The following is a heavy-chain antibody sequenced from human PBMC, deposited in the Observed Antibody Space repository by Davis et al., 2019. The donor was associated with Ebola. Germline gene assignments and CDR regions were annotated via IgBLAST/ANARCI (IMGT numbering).Heavy chain of an antibody. Sequence: GGSLRLSCAASGFTFRSYGMHWVRQAPGKGLEWVAVISYDGSNKYYADSVKGRFTISRDNSKNTLYLQMNSLRAEDTAVYYCARVRPTGDPDYWGQGTLVTVSS. V-gene: IGHV3-30*03. D-gene: IGHD7-27*01. CDR2: ISYDGSNK. CDR1: GFTFRSYG. CDR3: ARVRPTGDPDY. J-gene: IGHJ4*02.